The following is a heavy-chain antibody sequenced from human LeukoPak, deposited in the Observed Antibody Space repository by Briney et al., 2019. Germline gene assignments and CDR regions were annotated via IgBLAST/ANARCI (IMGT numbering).Heavy chain of an antibody. V-gene: IGHV4-59*11. CDR2: ISSSGNT. D-gene: IGHD5-24*01. CDR1: GGSMSGLH. Sequence: SETLSLTCTVSGGSMSGLHWSWIRQPRGKGLEWIAYISSSGNTNYNPSLKSRVTISIETSKNQFSLNLNSMTAADTAIYYCAKGDGYNPSWGQGTLVTVSS. CDR3: AKGDGYNPS. J-gene: IGHJ5*02.